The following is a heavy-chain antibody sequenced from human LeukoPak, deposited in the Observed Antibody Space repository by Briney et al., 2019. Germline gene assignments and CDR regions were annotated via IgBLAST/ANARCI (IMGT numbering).Heavy chain of an antibody. CDR2: ISGSGGST. Sequence: GGSLRLSCAASGFTFSSYAVSWVRQAPGKGLEWVSAISGSGGSTYYADSVKGRFTISRDNSKNTLYLQMNSLRAEDTAVYYCARGISSESYYYDSSGYLGDVWGQGTTVTVSS. D-gene: IGHD3-22*01. V-gene: IGHV3-23*01. CDR1: GFTFSSYA. J-gene: IGHJ6*02. CDR3: ARGISSESYYYDSSGYLGDV.